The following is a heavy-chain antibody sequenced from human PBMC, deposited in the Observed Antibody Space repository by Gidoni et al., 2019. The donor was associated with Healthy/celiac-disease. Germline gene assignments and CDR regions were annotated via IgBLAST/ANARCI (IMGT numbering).Heavy chain of an antibody. V-gene: IGHV4-34*01. J-gene: IGHJ4*02. D-gene: IGHD3-9*01. CDR1: GGSFSGYY. Sequence: QVQLQQWGAGLLKPSETLSLTCAVYGGSFSGYYWSWIRQPPGKGLEWIGEINHSGSTNYNPSLKSRVTISVDTSKNQFSLKLSSVTAADTAVYYCARGSCPHCVPSILTGYQGWFDYWGQGTLVTVSS. CDR3: ARGSCPHCVPSILTGYQGWFDY. CDR2: INHSGST.